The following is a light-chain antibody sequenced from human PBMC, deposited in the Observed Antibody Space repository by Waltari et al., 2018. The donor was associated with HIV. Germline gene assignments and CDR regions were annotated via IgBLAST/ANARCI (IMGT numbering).Light chain of an antibody. CDR3: LLSYSGNLI. CDR2: DTD. Sequence: QAVVTQEPSLTVSPGGTVTLTCGPNTGVVTSGHYPFWFQQKPGQAPRTLIYDTDNTHSWTPARFSGSLLGDKAALTLSGAQPEDEADYYCLLSYSGNLIFGTGTKVTVL. V-gene: IGLV7-46*01. CDR1: TGVVTSGHY. J-gene: IGLJ1*01.